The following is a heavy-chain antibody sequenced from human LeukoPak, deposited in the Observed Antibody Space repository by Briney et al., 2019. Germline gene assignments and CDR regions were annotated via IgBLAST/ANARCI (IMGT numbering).Heavy chain of an antibody. CDR1: GFTFSSYN. CDR3: AKSMVRGVIRYYYYYMDV. Sequence: GGSLRLSCAASGFTFSSYNMNWVRQAPGKGLEWVAFIRYDGSNKYYADSVKGRFTISRDNSKNTLYLQMNSLRAEDTAVYYCAKSMVRGVIRYYYYYMDVWGKGTTVTISS. D-gene: IGHD3-10*01. J-gene: IGHJ6*03. CDR2: IRYDGSNK. V-gene: IGHV3-30*02.